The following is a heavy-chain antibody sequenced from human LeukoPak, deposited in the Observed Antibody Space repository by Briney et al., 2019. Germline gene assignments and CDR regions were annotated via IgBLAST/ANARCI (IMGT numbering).Heavy chain of an antibody. CDR1: RRSISSGGYY. CDR3: ARLDVGSGYLIDY. D-gene: IGHD5-12*01. CDR2: IYTSGST. Sequence: SETLSLTCTGTRRSISSGGYYWSWILQPPGKRLEWIGRIYTSGSTNYNPPLKSRVTISVDTSKTQFSLKLSSVTAADPAVYYCARLDVGSGYLIDYWGQGTLVTVSS. J-gene: IGHJ4*02. V-gene: IGHV4-61*02.